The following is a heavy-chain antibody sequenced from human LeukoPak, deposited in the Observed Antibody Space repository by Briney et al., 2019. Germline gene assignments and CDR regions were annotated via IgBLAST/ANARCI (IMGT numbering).Heavy chain of an antibody. CDR2: ISSSGSTI. J-gene: IGHJ3*02. D-gene: IGHD6-13*01. CDR1: GFTFSSYE. Sequence: GGSLRLSCAASGFTFSSYEMNWVRQAPGKGLEWVSYISSSGSTIYYADSVKGRFTISRDNAKNSLYLQMNGLRAEDTAVYYCARDPYSSSWYRAFDIWGQGTMVTVSS. V-gene: IGHV3-48*03. CDR3: ARDPYSSSWYRAFDI.